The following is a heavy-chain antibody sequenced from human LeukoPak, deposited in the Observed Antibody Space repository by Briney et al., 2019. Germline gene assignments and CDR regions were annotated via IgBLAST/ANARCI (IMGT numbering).Heavy chain of an antibody. V-gene: IGHV1-18*01. CDR3: ARDRNYHFWSGYPMFDY. CDR2: ISAYNGNT. Sequence: ASVKVSCKASGYTFTSYGISWVRQAPGQGLEWMGWISAYNGNTNYAQKLQGRVTMTTDTSTSTAYMELRSLRFDDTAMYYCARDRNYHFWSGYPMFDYWGQGTLVTVSS. D-gene: IGHD3-3*02. CDR1: GYTFTSYG. J-gene: IGHJ4*02.